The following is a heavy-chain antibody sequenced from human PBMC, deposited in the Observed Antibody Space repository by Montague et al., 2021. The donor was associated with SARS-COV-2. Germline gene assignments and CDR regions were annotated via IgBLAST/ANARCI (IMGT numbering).Heavy chain of an antibody. CDR2: INSSGST. D-gene: IGHD2-2*01. Sequence: SETLSLTCTVSGASISGYYWGWVRQPPGKGPEWIGDINSSGSTNYNPSLKSRVTISVDTSKSQFSLRLTSVTAADTAVYYCVREGGSSSYAMDYWGQGTLVTVSS. J-gene: IGHJ4*02. V-gene: IGHV4-59*01. CDR3: VREGGSSSYAMDY. CDR1: GASISGYY.